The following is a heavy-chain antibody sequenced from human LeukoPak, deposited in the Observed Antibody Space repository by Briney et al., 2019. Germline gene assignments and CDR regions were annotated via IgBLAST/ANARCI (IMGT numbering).Heavy chain of an antibody. V-gene: IGHV3-48*03. CDR3: ARAHYDYVWGTYRPNYFDY. J-gene: IGHJ4*02. CDR2: ISNSGSTI. D-gene: IGHD3-16*02. Sequence: PGGSLRLSCAASGFTFSNYEMNWVRQAPGKGLEWVSYISNSGSTIYYADSVKGRFTISRDNAKNSLYLQMDSLRAEDTAVYYCARAHYDYVWGTYRPNYFDYWGQGTLVTVSS. CDR1: GFTFSNYE.